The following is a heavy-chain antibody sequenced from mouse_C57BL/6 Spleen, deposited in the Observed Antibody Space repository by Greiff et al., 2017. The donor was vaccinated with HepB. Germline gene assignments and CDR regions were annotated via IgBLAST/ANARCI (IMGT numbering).Heavy chain of an antibody. CDR2: IYPRDGST. CDR3: ARDYYYYGSSGFDY. Sequence: VHLVESGPELVKPGASVKLSCKASGYTFTSYDINWVKQRPGQGLEWIGWIYPRDGSTKYNEKFKGKATLTVDTSSSTAYMELHSLTSEDSAVYFCARDYYYYGSSGFDYWGQGTTLTVSS. J-gene: IGHJ2*01. D-gene: IGHD1-1*01. CDR1: GYTFTSYD. V-gene: IGHV1-85*01.